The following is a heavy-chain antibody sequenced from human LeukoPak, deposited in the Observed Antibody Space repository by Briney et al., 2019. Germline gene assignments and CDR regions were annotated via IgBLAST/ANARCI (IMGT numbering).Heavy chain of an antibody. V-gene: IGHV5-51*01. D-gene: IGHD5-24*01. CDR1: GYSFTSYW. CDR2: IYPGDSDT. J-gene: IGHJ4*02. Sequence: GESLKISCKGSGYSFTSYWIGWVRQMPGKGLEWMGIIYPGDSDTRYSPSFQGQVTFSVDRSITTAYLQWSSLKASDTAIYYCARQADGDKPRDYWGQGTLVTVSS. CDR3: ARQADGDKPRDY.